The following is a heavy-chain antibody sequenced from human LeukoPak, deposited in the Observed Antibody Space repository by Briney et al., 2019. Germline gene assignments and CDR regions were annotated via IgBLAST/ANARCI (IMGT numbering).Heavy chain of an antibody. CDR1: GGSITGYY. CDR3: ARQGSPGAVAGKVFDY. Sequence: SETLSLTCTVSGGSITGYYWTWIRQPPGKGLEWIGYIYYSGSTNYNPSLKSRVTISVDTSKNQFSLKLSSVTAADTAVYYCARQGSPGAVAGKVFDYWGQGTLVTVSS. CDR2: IYYSGST. J-gene: IGHJ4*02. V-gene: IGHV4-59*08. D-gene: IGHD6-19*01.